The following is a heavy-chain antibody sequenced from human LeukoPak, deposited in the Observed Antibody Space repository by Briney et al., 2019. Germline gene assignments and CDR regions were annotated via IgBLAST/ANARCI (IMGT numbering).Heavy chain of an antibody. V-gene: IGHV1-69*13. Sequence: AASVKVSCKASGGTFSSYAISWVRQAPGQGLEWMGGITPMFGTANYAQKFQGRVTITADESTSTAYMKLSSLRSGDTAVYYCVRDGSYYDSSGYYYLYWGQGTLVTVSS. CDR1: GGTFSSYA. CDR2: ITPMFGTA. D-gene: IGHD3-22*01. CDR3: VRDGSYYDSSGYYYLY. J-gene: IGHJ4*02.